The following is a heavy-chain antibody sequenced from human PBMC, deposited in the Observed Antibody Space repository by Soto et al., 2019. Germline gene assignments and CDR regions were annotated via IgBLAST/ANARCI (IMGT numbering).Heavy chain of an antibody. D-gene: IGHD6-19*01. V-gene: IGHV3-9*01. Sequence: EVQMVESGGGLVEPGRSLRLSCAASGFIFDDYALHWVRQAPGKGLEWVSGINWNSGTRGHADSVKGRFTISRDNAKNSLYLQMNSLRAEDTAFYYCAKGYTSGWVDGMDVWGQGTTVTVSS. CDR3: AKGYTSGWVDGMDV. J-gene: IGHJ6*02. CDR1: GFIFDDYA. CDR2: INWNSGTR.